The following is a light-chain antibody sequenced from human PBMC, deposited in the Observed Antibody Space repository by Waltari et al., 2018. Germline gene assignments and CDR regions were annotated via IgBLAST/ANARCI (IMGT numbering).Light chain of an antibody. V-gene: IGKV4-1*01. J-gene: IGKJ1*01. Sequence: DIVMTQSPDSLAVSLGERVTINCKSSQSVLYSSNSQNYLAWYQQKPGQPPQLLIYWASARGSGVPDRFSGSESGTDFTLTISSLQAEDVAVYYCQQYYDIPWTFGQGTKVEIK. CDR2: WAS. CDR3: QQYYDIPWT. CDR1: QSVLYSSNSQNY.